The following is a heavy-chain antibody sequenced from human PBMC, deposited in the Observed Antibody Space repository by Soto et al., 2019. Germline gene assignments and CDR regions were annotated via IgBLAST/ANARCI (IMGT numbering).Heavy chain of an antibody. V-gene: IGHV3-33*01. CDR3: AREYYDILTGYHYYYYYGMDV. D-gene: IGHD3-9*01. J-gene: IGHJ6*02. Sequence: QVQLVESGGGVVQPGRSLRLSCAASGFTFSSYGMQWVRQAPRKGLEWVAVIWYDGSNKYYADSVKGRFTISRDNSKNTLYLQMNSLRAEDTAVYYCAREYYDILTGYHYYYYYGMDVWGQGTTVTVSS. CDR2: IWYDGSNK. CDR1: GFTFSSYG.